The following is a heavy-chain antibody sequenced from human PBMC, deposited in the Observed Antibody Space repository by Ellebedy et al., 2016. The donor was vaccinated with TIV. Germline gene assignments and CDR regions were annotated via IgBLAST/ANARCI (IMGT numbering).Heavy chain of an antibody. D-gene: IGHD1-1*01. CDR1: GFIFSDAW. Sequence: GGSLRLXXAASGFIFSDAWMSWVRQAPGKGLEWAGRIKGKADGATRDFASPVKGRFSISRDDSKNTVSLQMDGLKTEDTAVYYCAAGTGNSDFDYWGPGILVTVSS. V-gene: IGHV3-15*01. J-gene: IGHJ4*02. CDR2: IKGKADGATR. CDR3: AAGTGNSDFDY.